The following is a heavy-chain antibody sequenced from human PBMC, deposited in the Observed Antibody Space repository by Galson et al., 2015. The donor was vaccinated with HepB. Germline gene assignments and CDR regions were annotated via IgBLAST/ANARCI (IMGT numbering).Heavy chain of an antibody. V-gene: IGHV3-30*07. D-gene: IGHD3-3*01. Sequence: DSVKGRFTISRDNSKNTLYLQMNSLRAEDTAVYYCARDPLATIRPYYDFWSGQDAFDIWGQGTMVTVSS. J-gene: IGHJ3*02. CDR3: ARDPLATIRPYYDFWSGQDAFDI.